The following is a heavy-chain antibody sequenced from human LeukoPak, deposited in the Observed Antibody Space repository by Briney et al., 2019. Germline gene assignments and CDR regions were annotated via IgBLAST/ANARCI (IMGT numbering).Heavy chain of an antibody. CDR2: ISGSGGST. Sequence: GGSLRLPCAASGFTFSSYAMSWVRQAPGKGLEWVSAISGSGGSTYYADSVKGRFTISRDNPKNTLYLQMNSLRAEDTAVYYCAKDRSSSWYYFDYWGQGTLVTVSS. CDR1: GFTFSSYA. V-gene: IGHV3-23*01. CDR3: AKDRSSSWYYFDY. D-gene: IGHD6-13*01. J-gene: IGHJ4*02.